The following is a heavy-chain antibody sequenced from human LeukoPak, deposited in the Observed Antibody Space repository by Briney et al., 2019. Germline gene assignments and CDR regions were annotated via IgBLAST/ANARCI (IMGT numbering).Heavy chain of an antibody. Sequence: SETLSLTCTVSGGSISSYYWSWIRQPPGKGLEWIGYIYYSGSTNYNPSLKSRVTISVDTSKNQFSLKLSSVTAADTAVYYCARGRVFGDSSWYSDFDYWGQGTLVTVSS. CDR1: GGSISSYY. V-gene: IGHV4-59*12. D-gene: IGHD6-13*01. CDR2: IYYSGST. J-gene: IGHJ4*02. CDR3: ARGRVFGDSSWYSDFDY.